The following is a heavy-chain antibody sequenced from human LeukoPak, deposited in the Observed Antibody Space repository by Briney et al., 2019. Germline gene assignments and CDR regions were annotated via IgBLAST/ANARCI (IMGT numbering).Heavy chain of an antibody. CDR3: ATSGYSSSRYFG. V-gene: IGHV3-21*01. D-gene: IGHD6-13*01. CDR2: ISSSSSYI. J-gene: IGHJ4*02. Sequence: GGSLRLSCAASGFTFSSYSMNWVRQAPGKGLEWVSSISSSSSYIYYADSVKGRFTISRDNAKNSLYLQMNSLRAEDTAVYYCATSGYSSSRYFGWGQGTLVTVSS. CDR1: GFTFSSYS.